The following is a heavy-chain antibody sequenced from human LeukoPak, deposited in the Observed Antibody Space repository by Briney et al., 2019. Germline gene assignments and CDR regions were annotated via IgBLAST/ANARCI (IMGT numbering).Heavy chain of an antibody. CDR2: INLNTGGT. CDR1: GYTFTDYY. Sequence: ASVKVSCKASGYTFTDYYMHWVRQAPGQGLEWMGWINLNTGGTNYAQKFQGRVTMTRDTSISTAYMELSRLRSDDTAVYYCARGETTVTYFDYWGQGTLVTVSS. CDR3: ARGETTVTYFDY. D-gene: IGHD4-17*01. V-gene: IGHV1-2*02. J-gene: IGHJ4*02.